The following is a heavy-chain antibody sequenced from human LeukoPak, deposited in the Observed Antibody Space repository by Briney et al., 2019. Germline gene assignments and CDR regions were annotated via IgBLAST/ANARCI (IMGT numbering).Heavy chain of an antibody. CDR1: GGSISSGGYY. J-gene: IGHJ6*02. D-gene: IGHD6-6*01. V-gene: IGHV4-31*03. CDR3: ARDSRGSSHHYYGMDV. Sequence: PSQTLSPTCTLSGGSISSGGYYWSWIRQHPGKGLEWIGYIYYSGSTYYNPSLKSRVTISVDTSKNQFSLKLSSVTAADKAVYYCARDSRGSSHHYYGMDVWGQGTTVTVSS. CDR2: IYYSGST.